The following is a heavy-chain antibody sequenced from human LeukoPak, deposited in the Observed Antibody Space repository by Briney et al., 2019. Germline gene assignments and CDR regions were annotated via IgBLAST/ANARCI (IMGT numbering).Heavy chain of an antibody. CDR3: ARERDSSGLRDVDL. J-gene: IGHJ2*01. CDR2: INHSGST. D-gene: IGHD3-22*01. Sequence: SETLSLTCAVPRESLRGYNWSRIRQPPGKGLEWIREINHSGSTNYNPSLKSRVTISVDTSKNQFPLKVTSVTAADTAVYYCARERDSSGLRDVDLWGRGTLVTVSA. CDR1: RESLRGYN. V-gene: IGHV4-34*01.